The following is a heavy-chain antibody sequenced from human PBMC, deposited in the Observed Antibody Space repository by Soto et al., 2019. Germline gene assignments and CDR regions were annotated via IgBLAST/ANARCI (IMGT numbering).Heavy chain of an antibody. J-gene: IGHJ3*02. CDR3: ARDSSSWHDAFDI. CDR2: IYYSGST. V-gene: IGHV4-59*01. Sequence: SETLSLTCTVSGDSISSYSCSWLRQPPGKGLEWIGYIYYSGSTNYNPSLKSRVTISKDTSKNQFSLKLSSVTAADTAVYYCARDSSSWHDAFDIWGQETMVTVSS. D-gene: IGHD6-13*01. CDR1: GDSISSYS.